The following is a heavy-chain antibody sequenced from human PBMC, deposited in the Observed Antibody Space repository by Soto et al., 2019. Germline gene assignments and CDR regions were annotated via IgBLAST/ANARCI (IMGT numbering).Heavy chain of an antibody. D-gene: IGHD3-9*01. CDR1: GGTFSSYA. Sequence: RASVKVSCKASGGTFSSYAISWVRQAPGQGLEWMGGIIPIFGTANYAQKFQGRVTITADESTSTAYMELSSLRSEDTAVYYCARDSTYYDIAGPHWYFDLWGRGTLVTVSS. J-gene: IGHJ2*01. CDR2: IIPIFGTA. V-gene: IGHV1-69*13. CDR3: ARDSTYYDIAGPHWYFDL.